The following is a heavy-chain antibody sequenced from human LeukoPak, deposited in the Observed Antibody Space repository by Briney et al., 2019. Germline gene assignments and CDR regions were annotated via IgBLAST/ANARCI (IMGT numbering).Heavy chain of an antibody. CDR1: GFTLSSYS. J-gene: IGHJ4*02. CDR3: ARDVEQWLVRLYYFDY. Sequence: GGSLRLSCATSGFTLSSYSMNWVRQAPGKGLEWVSYISSGSTTIYYADSVKGRFTISRDNAKNSLYLQMNSLRAEDTAVNYCARDVEQWLVRLYYFDYWGQGTLVSVSS. CDR2: ISSGSTTI. D-gene: IGHD6-19*01. V-gene: IGHV3-48*01.